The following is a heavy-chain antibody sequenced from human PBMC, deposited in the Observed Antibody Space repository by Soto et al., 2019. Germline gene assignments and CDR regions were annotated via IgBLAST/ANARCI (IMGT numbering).Heavy chain of an antibody. J-gene: IGHJ4*02. D-gene: IGHD1-7*01. Sequence: QLQLQESGPGLVKPSETLSLTCTVSGGSISSSSYYWGWIRQPPGKGLEWIGSIYYSGSTYYNPSLKSRVTISVDTSKNQFSLKLSSVTAADTAVYYCARRGDNWNYVQTFDYWGQGTLVTVSS. CDR3: ARRGDNWNYVQTFDY. CDR2: IYYSGST. CDR1: GGSISSSSYY. V-gene: IGHV4-39*01.